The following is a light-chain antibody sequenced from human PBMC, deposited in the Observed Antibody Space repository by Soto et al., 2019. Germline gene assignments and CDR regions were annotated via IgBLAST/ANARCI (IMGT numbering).Light chain of an antibody. J-gene: IGKJ5*01. Sequence: IQVTQSQSSVSASVGDRVTITCRASQDIAGFVAWYQHTPGRAPELLIRTASSLQSGVPSRFSGSGSGTDFTLTINSLQHEDAATYGCQQAYCFPITVGQVTRLEIK. V-gene: IGKV1D-12*01. CDR1: QDIAGF. CDR3: QQAYCFPIT. CDR2: TAS.